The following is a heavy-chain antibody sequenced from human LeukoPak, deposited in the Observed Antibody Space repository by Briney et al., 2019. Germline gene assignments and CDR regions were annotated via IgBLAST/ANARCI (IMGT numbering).Heavy chain of an antibody. CDR1: GFTFSSYA. CDR2: ISSSGATT. CDR3: APHRDGSYPFDF. J-gene: IGHJ4*02. D-gene: IGHD1-26*01. Sequence: PGGSLRLSCAASGFTFSSYAMSWVRQAPGKGLDWVPGISSSGATTYYADSVKGRFTTSRDNSKNTLYLQMNSLRAEDTAVYYCAPHRDGSYPFDFWGQGTLVTVSS. V-gene: IGHV3-23*01.